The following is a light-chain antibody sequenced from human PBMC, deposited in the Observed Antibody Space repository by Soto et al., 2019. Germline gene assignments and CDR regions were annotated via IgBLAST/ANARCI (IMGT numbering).Light chain of an antibody. Sequence: QSVLTQPASVSGSPGQSIAISCTGTSSDVGGYNYVSWYQHHPGKAPTVMIYDVSNRPSGVSDRFSGSKSSDTASLTISGLQADDEADYYCSSYTSSSTYVFGTGTKVTIL. V-gene: IGLV2-14*03. CDR2: DVS. J-gene: IGLJ1*01. CDR3: SSYTSSSTYV. CDR1: SSDVGGYNY.